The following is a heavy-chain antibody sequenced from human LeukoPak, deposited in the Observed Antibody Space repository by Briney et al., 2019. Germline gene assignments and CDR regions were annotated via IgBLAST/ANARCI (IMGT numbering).Heavy chain of an antibody. V-gene: IGHV4-4*07. D-gene: IGHD3-3*01. CDR3: ARGNYDFWSGYYPEAFDI. J-gene: IGHJ3*02. CDR2: IYTSGST. CDR1: GGSISSYY. Sequence: PSETLSLTCTVSGGSISSYYWSWIRQPAGKGLEWIGRIYTSGSTNYNPSLKSRVTMSEDTSKNQFSLKLSSVTAADTAVYYCARGNYDFWSGYYPEAFDIWGQGTMVTVSS.